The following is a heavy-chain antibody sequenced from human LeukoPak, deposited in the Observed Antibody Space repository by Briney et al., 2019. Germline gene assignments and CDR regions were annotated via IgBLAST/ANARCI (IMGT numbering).Heavy chain of an antibody. Sequence: SETLSLTCTVSGGSISTYYWSWIRQPPGKGLEWIGYISYSGDITYNPSLRSRVAISVDTSKNQFSLRLSSVTAADTAVYYCARRVSTMTQFDSWGGGTLVTVSS. J-gene: IGHJ4*02. D-gene: IGHD2-2*01. CDR1: GGSISTYY. V-gene: IGHV4-59*01. CDR3: ARRVSTMTQFDS. CDR2: ISYSGDI.